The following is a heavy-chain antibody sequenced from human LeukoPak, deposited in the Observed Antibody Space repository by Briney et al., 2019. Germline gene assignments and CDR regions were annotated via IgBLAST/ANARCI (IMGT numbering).Heavy chain of an antibody. Sequence: GGSLRLSCAASGFTFSGFWMHWVRQAPGKGLVWVSCISFDGSDATYADSVKGRFTISRDNSKNTLYLQMNSLRVEDSAVYYCAKNTKPTLVTPDFWGQGTLVTVSS. J-gene: IGHJ4*02. CDR3: AKNTKPTLVTPDF. CDR1: GFTFSGFW. V-gene: IGHV3-74*01. D-gene: IGHD4-23*01. CDR2: ISFDGSDA.